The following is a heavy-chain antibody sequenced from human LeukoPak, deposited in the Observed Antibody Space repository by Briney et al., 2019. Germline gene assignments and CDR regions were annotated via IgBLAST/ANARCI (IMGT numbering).Heavy chain of an antibody. V-gene: IGHV1-69*04. J-gene: IGHJ4*02. Sequence: SVKVSCKASGGTFSSYAISWVRQAPGQGLEWMGRIIPIFGIVNYAQKFQGRVTITADKSTSTAYMELSSLRSEDTAVYYCARDPDEDYYDSSGYYYWGQGTLVTVSS. CDR2: IIPIFGIV. CDR1: GGTFSSYA. D-gene: IGHD3-22*01. CDR3: ARDPDEDYYDSSGYYY.